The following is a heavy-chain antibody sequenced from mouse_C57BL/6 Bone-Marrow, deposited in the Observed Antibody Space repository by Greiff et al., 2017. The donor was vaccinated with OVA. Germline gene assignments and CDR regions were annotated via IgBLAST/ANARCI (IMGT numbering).Heavy chain of an antibody. D-gene: IGHD2-13*01. CDR2: IYPRSGNT. V-gene: IGHV1-81*01. J-gene: IGHJ3*01. CDR3: ARRLQQFAY. CDR1: GYTFTSYG. Sequence: VQLQESGAELARPGASVKLSCKASGYTFTSYGISWVKQRTGQGLEWIGEIYPRSGNTYYNEKFKGKATLTADKSSSTAYMQLRSLTSEDSAVEFCARRLQQFAYWYQGNVVTVTA.